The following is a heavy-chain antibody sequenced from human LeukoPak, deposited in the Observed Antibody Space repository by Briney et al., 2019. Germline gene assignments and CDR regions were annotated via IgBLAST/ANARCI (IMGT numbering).Heavy chain of an antibody. D-gene: IGHD6-19*01. CDR2: IRSDSNTV. J-gene: IGHJ4*02. Sequence: GGSLRLSCAASGFIFDDYAMHWVRQAPGKGLEWLSYIRSDSNTVYYADSVKGRFTISRDNAKNSLYLQMNSLRDEDTAVYFCARDLYNSGGDYWGQGALVTVSS. CDR3: ARDLYNSGGDY. CDR1: GFIFDDYA. V-gene: IGHV3-48*02.